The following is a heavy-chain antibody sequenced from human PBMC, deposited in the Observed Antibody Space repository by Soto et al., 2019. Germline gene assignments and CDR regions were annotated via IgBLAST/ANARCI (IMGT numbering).Heavy chain of an antibody. CDR3: ARLSFYDFWSDPYGMDV. CDR1: GYTFTGYY. CDR2: INPNSGGT. J-gene: IGHJ6*02. Sequence: ASVKVSCKASGYTFTGYYMHWVRQAPGQGLEWMGWINPNSGGTNYAQKFQGRVTMTRDTSISTAYMELSRLRSDDTAGYYCARLSFYDFWSDPYGMDVWGQGTTVTVSS. D-gene: IGHD3-3*01. V-gene: IGHV1-2*02.